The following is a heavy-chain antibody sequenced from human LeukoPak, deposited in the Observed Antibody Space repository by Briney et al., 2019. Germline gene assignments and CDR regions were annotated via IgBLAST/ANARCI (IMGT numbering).Heavy chain of an antibody. CDR3: AREDSYYYYYYGMDV. J-gene: IGHJ6*02. CDR1: GGSISSSSYY. Sequence: SETLSLTCTVSGGSISSSSYYWGWIRQPPGKGLEWIGSIYYSGSTYYNPSLKSRVTISVDTSKNQFSLKLGSVTAADTAVYYCAREDSYYYYYYGMDVWGQGTTVTVSS. CDR2: IYYSGST. V-gene: IGHV4-39*02.